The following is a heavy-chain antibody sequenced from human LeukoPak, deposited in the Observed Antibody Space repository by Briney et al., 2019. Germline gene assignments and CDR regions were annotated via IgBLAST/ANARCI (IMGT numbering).Heavy chain of an antibody. CDR3: ARALSSQLLTRDYYYYMDV. CDR2: ITGSTSYI. CDR1: GFTFSGYA. V-gene: IGHV3-21*01. Sequence: PGGPLRLSCAASGFTFSGYAMNWVRQAPGKGLEWVSSITGSTSYIYYADSMKGRFTISRDNAKNSLYLQMNSLRAEDTAVYYCARALSSQLLTRDYYYYMDVWGKGTTVTVSS. J-gene: IGHJ6*03. D-gene: IGHD2-2*01.